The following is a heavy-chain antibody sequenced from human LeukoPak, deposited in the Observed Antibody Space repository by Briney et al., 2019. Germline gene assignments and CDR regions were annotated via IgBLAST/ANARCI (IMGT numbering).Heavy chain of an antibody. D-gene: IGHD2-21*02. CDR3: AKDLRYCGGGCYFDAFDI. CDR2: ISGSGGST. J-gene: IGHJ3*02. V-gene: IGHV3-23*01. CDR1: GFTFSSYA. Sequence: PGGSLRLSCAASGFTFSSYAMSWVRQAPGKGLEWVSAISGSGGSTYYADSVKGRFTISRDNSKNTLYLQMNSLRAEDTAVYYCAKDLRYCGGGCYFDAFDIWGQGTMVTVSS.